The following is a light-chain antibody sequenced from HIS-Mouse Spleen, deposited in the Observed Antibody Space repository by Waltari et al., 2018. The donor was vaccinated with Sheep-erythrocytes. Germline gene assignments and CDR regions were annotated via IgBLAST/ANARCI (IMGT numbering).Light chain of an antibody. CDR3: QSADSSGTYPV. J-gene: IGLJ2*01. Sequence: SYELTQPPSVSVSPAQTARITCSGDALPKPYAYWYQQKPGQAPVLVIYKDSERPSGIPERFSGSSSGTTVTLTISGVQAEDEADYYCQSADSSGTYPVFGGGTKLTVL. CDR2: KDS. CDR1: ALPKPY. V-gene: IGLV3-25*03.